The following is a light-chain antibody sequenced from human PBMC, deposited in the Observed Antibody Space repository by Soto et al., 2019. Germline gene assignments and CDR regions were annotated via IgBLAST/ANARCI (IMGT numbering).Light chain of an antibody. CDR1: QSVSSSH. V-gene: IGKV3-20*01. CDR2: GAS. CDR3: QQYGSSPPMYT. J-gene: IGKJ2*01. Sequence: EIVLTQSPGTLSLSPGERATLSCRASQSVSSSHLAWYQQKPGQAPRLLIYGASSRATGIPDRFSGSGSGTDFTLTISRLETEDFAVYYCQQYGSSPPMYTFGQGTKLEIK.